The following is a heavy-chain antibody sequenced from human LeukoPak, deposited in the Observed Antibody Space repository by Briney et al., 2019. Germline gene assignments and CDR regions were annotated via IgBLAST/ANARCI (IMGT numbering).Heavy chain of an antibody. Sequence: GGSLRLSCAASGFTFDDYAMHWVRQAPGKGLEWVSGISWNSGSIGYADSVKGRFTISRDNAKHSLYLQMNSLRAEDTALYYCAKGGVLRYFDWSEDAFDIWGQGTMVTVSS. CDR2: ISWNSGSI. CDR1: GFTFDDYA. V-gene: IGHV3-9*01. J-gene: IGHJ3*02. D-gene: IGHD3-9*01. CDR3: AKGGVLRYFDWSEDAFDI.